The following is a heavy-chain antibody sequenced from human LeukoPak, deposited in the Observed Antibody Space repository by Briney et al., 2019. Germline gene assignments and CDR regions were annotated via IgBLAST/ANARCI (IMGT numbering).Heavy chain of an antibody. CDR2: NYYSGTT. Sequence: SETLSLTCSVSGGSISSYYWSWIRQPPGKGPEWIGYNYYSGTTNYNPSLKSRVTISVDRSKNQFSLRLTSVTAADTAVYYCARERASAGPHFEHWGRGILVTVSS. J-gene: IGHJ4*02. CDR3: ARERASAGPHFEH. V-gene: IGHV4-59*13. CDR1: GGSISSYY. D-gene: IGHD6-13*01.